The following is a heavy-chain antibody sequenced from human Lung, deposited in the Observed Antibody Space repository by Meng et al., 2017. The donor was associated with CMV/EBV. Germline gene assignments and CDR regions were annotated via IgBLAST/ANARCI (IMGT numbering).Heavy chain of an antibody. J-gene: IGHJ4*02. CDR1: GFTVSSNY. D-gene: IGHD2-2*02. CDR3: VRIVVPAAIDY. CDR2: IYSGGST. Sequence: GGSLRLSCAASGFTVSSNYMSWVRQAPGKGLEWVSVIYSGGSTYYADSVKGRFTISRDNSKNTLYLQMNSLRAEDTAVYYCVRIVVPAAIDYWGQGTLVTVSS. V-gene: IGHV3-53*01.